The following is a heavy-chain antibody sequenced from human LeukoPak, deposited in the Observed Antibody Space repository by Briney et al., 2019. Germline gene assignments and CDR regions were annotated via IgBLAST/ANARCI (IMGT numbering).Heavy chain of an antibody. CDR1: GFTFSTYT. V-gene: IGHV3-30*04. CDR2: ISYDGSNK. Sequence: GRALRLSRAASGFTFSTYTMHGVRQAPGKGLEGVAVISYDGSNKYYADSVKGRFTISRDNTKNNLYLQMNSLRAEDTAVYYCARGTYGSGSYYYHYNGMDVWGQGTTVTVSS. J-gene: IGHJ6*02. D-gene: IGHD3-10*01. CDR3: ARGTYGSGSYYYHYNGMDV.